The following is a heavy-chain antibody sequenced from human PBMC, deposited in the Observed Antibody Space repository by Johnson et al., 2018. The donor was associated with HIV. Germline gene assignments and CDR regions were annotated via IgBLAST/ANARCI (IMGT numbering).Heavy chain of an antibody. CDR3: TTLGWYDAFDI. Sequence: VQLVESGGGLVKPGGSLRLSCAASGFTFSNAWMSWVRQAPGKGLEWVGCIKSKTDGGTTDYAAPVKGRFTISRDDSKNTLYLQMNSLKTEDTAVYYCTTLGWYDAFDIWGQGTMVTVSS. D-gene: IGHD6-19*01. V-gene: IGHV3-15*01. CDR1: GFTFSNAW. J-gene: IGHJ3*02. CDR2: IKSKTDGGTT.